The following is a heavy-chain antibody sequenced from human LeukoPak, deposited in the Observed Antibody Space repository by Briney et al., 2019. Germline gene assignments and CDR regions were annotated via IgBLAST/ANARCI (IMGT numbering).Heavy chain of an antibody. CDR1: GGTFSSYA. D-gene: IGHD6-13*01. Sequence: SVKVSCKASGGTFSSYAISWVRQAPGQGLEWMGRIIPILGIANYAQKFQGRVTITADKSTSTAYMELSSLRSEDTAVYYCARDIIGEQIAAAGSWFDPWGQGTLVTVSS. CDR2: IIPILGIA. CDR3: ARDIIGEQIAAAGSWFDP. V-gene: IGHV1-69*04. J-gene: IGHJ5*02.